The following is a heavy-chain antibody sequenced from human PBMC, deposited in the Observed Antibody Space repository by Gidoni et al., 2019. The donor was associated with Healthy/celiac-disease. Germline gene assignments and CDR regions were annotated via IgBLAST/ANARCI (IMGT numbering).Heavy chain of an antibody. V-gene: IGHV3-23*01. J-gene: IGHJ2*01. CDR2: ISGSGGST. D-gene: IGHD3-22*01. Sequence: EVQLLESGVGLVQPGGSLRLPCAASGFNFSSYAMSWVRQAPGKGLEWCSAISGSGGSTYYADSVKGRFTISRDNSKNTLYLQMNSLRAEDTAVYYCAKGARVVVITNWYFDLWGRGTLVTVSS. CDR3: AKGARVVVITNWYFDL. CDR1: GFNFSSYA.